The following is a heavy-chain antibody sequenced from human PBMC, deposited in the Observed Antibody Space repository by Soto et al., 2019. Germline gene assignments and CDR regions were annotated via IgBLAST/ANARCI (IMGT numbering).Heavy chain of an antibody. V-gene: IGHV4-31*03. D-gene: IGHD4-17*01. Sequence: QVQLQESGPGLVKPSQTLSLTCTVSGGSISSGGYYWSWIRQHPGKSLEWIGYIYYSGSTYYNPSLKSRVTISVDTSKNQFSLKLSSVTAADTAVYYCARDLGLRAYGDVGRKYWYFDLWGRGTLVTVSS. CDR3: ARDLGLRAYGDVGRKYWYFDL. J-gene: IGHJ2*01. CDR2: IYYSGST. CDR1: GGSISSGGYY.